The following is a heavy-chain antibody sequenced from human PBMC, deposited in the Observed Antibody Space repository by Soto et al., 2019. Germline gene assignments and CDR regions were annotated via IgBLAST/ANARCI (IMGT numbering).Heavy chain of an antibody. J-gene: IGHJ6*03. V-gene: IGHV1-2*04. CDR1: GYTFTGYY. Sequence: ASVKVSCKASGYTFTGYYMHWVRQAPGQGLEWMGWINPNSGGTNYAQKFQGWVTMTRDTSISTAYMELSRLRSDDTAVYYCARDAQGGYSVRERRPGYYMDVWGKGTTVTVSS. D-gene: IGHD5-12*01. CDR3: ARDAQGGYSVRERRPGYYMDV. CDR2: INPNSGGT.